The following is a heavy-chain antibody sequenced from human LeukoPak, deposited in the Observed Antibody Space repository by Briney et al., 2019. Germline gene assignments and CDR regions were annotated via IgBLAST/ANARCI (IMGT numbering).Heavy chain of an antibody. V-gene: IGHV3-23*01. D-gene: IGHD6-6*01. CDR3: AKDPIHYSSSFPGDVFDI. CDR1: GFTFSSYA. CDR2: ISGSGGNT. J-gene: IGHJ3*02. Sequence: PGGSLRLSCAASGFTFSSYAMIWVRQAPGKGLEWVSAISGSGGNTYYADSVKGRFTISRDNSKNTLYLQMSSLRAEDTAVYYCAKDPIHYSSSFPGDVFDIWGQGTLVTVSS.